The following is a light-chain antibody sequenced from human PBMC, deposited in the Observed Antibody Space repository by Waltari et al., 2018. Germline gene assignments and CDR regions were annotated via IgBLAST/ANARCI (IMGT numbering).Light chain of an antibody. CDR2: DAS. J-gene: IGKJ4*01. Sequence: DIHMTQSPSSLSAPVGDRVTITCQASQDIKQSLNWFHQKPGKAPDVLIFDASNSQTGAPSRFSGSGSGTDFTFTISSLQPEDMGTYYCQQYHSVPLTFGGGTKVEIK. V-gene: IGKV1-33*01. CDR3: QQYHSVPLT. CDR1: QDIKQS.